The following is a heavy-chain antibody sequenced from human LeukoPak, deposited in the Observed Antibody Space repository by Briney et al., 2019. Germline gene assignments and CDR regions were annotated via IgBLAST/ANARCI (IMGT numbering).Heavy chain of an antibody. Sequence: GGSLRLSCAASGFTFSNYAMSWVRQAPGMGLEWVSGISDSGVGTYYADSVKGRFTISRDNSKNTLYLQMSSLRAEDTALYYCAKAYGSGSYYNANWFDSWGQGTLVTVSS. J-gene: IGHJ5*01. CDR3: AKAYGSGSYYNANWFDS. D-gene: IGHD3-10*01. V-gene: IGHV3-23*01. CDR2: ISDSGVGT. CDR1: GFTFSNYA.